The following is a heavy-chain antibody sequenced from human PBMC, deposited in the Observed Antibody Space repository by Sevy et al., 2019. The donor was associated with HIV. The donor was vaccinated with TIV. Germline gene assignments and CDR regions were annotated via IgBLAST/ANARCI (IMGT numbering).Heavy chain of an antibody. CDR3: ARGEGAVAGLTLDY. J-gene: IGHJ4*02. D-gene: IGHD6-19*01. V-gene: IGHV1-69*13. CDR2: IIPICGTA. Sequence: ASVKVSCKASGGNFSSYAISWVRQASGQGLEWMGGIIPICGTANYAQKFQGRVTITADESTSTAYIELSSLRSEDTAVYYCARGEGAVAGLTLDYWGQGTLLTVSS. CDR1: GGNFSSYA.